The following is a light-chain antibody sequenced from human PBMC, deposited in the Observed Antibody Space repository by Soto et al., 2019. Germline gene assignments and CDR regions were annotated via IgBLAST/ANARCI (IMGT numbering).Light chain of an antibody. CDR2: EDN. J-gene: IGLJ3*02. CDR1: SGSIADNY. V-gene: IGLV6-57*01. CDR3: HSYDPSSFWV. Sequence: NFMLTQPHSVSESPGKTVTLSCTRSSGSIADNYVQWYQQRPGSSPTTVIYEDNQRPSGVPDRFSGSIDSSSNSASLTISGLKSEDEADYYCHSYDPSSFWVFGGGTQLTVL.